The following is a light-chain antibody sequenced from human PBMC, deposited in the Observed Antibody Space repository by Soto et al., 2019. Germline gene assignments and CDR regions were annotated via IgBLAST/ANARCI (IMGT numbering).Light chain of an antibody. CDR1: QSVSSTY. Sequence: EIVLTQSPGTLSLSPGERATLSCRASQSVSSTYLAWYQQKPGQAPRLLIYGASSRATDIPARFSGSGSGTEFTLTISSLQSEDFGVYYCHQYNNLWTFGQGTKVDIK. CDR3: HQYNNLWT. J-gene: IGKJ1*01. V-gene: IGKV3-15*01. CDR2: GAS.